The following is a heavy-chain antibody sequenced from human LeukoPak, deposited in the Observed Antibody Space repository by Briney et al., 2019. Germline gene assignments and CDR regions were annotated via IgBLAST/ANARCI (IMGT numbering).Heavy chain of an antibody. J-gene: IGHJ4*02. Sequence: VASVKVSFKASGYTFTSYGISWVRQAPGQGLEWMGWICAYNGNTNYAQKLQGRVTMTTDTSTSTAYMELRSLRSDDTAVYYCARDLGYYGSGSYYYWGQGTLVTVSS. CDR1: GYTFTSYG. CDR3: ARDLGYYGSGSYYY. D-gene: IGHD3-10*01. V-gene: IGHV1-18*01. CDR2: ICAYNGNT.